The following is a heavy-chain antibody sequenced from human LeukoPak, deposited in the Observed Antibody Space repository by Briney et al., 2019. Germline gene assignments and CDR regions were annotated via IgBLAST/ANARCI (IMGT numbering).Heavy chain of an antibody. J-gene: IGHJ6*03. CDR2: ITSSSSYI. Sequence: GGSLRLSCAVSGFTFSSYSMNWVRQAPGKGLEWVSSITSSSSYIYYADSVKGRFTISRDNSKNTLYLQMNSLRAEDTAVYYCAKDYDFWSGYYYYYYMDVWGKGTTVTVSS. CDR3: AKDYDFWSGYYYYYYMDV. V-gene: IGHV3-21*01. CDR1: GFTFSSYS. D-gene: IGHD3-3*01.